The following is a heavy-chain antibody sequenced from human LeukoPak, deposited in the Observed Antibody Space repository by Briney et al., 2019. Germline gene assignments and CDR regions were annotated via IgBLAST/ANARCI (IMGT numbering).Heavy chain of an antibody. CDR1: GFIFSDYY. Sequence: PGGSLRLSCAASGFIFSDYYMSWIRQAPGKGLEWVSYISSGGSTIYYADSVKGRFTISRDNAKNSLYLQMNSLRAEDTAVYYCARAGGYSSGWYVYYYYMDVWGKGTTVTISS. V-gene: IGHV3-11*04. D-gene: IGHD6-19*01. J-gene: IGHJ6*03. CDR3: ARAGGYSSGWYVYYYYMDV. CDR2: ISSGGSTI.